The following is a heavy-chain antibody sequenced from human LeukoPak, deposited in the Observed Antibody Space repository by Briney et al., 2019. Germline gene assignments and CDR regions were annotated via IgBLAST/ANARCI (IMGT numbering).Heavy chain of an antibody. CDR2: INPNSGGT. V-gene: IGHV1-2*02. Sequence: ASVKVSCKASGYTFTGYYMHWVRQAPGQGLEWMGWINPNSGGTNYAQKFQGRVTMTRDTSISTAYMELSSLRSEDTAVYYCARGSGWSLYYYYYMDVWGKGTTVTISS. CDR1: GYTFTGYY. J-gene: IGHJ6*03. D-gene: IGHD6-19*01. CDR3: ARGSGWSLYYYYYMDV.